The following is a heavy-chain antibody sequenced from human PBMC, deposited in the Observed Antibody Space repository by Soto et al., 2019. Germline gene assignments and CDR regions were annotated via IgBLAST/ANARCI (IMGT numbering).Heavy chain of an antibody. D-gene: IGHD1-26*01. CDR1: GDSVSSISVT. V-gene: IGHV6-1*01. J-gene: IGHJ5*01. CDR3: VRLIGNSWLDF. Sequence: QTLSLTCAISGDSVSSISVTWNWIRQSPSRGLEWLGRTYYRSKWYNDYAESVKSRITINPDTSKNQFSLHLNSVTPEDTAVYYCVRLIGNSWLDFWGQGTLVSVSS. CDR2: TYYRSKWYN.